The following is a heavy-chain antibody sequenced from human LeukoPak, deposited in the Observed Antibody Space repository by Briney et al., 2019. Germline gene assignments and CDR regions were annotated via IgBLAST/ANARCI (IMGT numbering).Heavy chain of an antibody. J-gene: IGHJ3*02. CDR1: GFTFSSYS. Sequence: GGSLRLSCAASGFTFSSYSMNWVRQAPGKGLEWVSSISSSSSYIYYADSVKGRFTISRDNAKNSLYLQMNSLRAEDTAVYYCARVSARGYSNVYHGAFDIWGQGTMVTVSS. CDR3: ARVSARGYSNVYHGAFDI. V-gene: IGHV3-21*01. CDR2: ISSSSSYI. D-gene: IGHD5-18*01.